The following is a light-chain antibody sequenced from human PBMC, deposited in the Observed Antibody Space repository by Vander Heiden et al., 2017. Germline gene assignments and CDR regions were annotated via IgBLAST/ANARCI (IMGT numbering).Light chain of an antibody. CDR1: SSDVGGYNY. CDR2: DVS. Sequence: QSALTQPASVSGSPGQSITISCTGTSSDVGGYNYVSWYQQHPGKAPKLMIYDVSNRPSGVSNRFSGSKSGNTASLTISGLQAEDEADDYCSSYTSSSTRVFGTGTQV. CDR3: SSYTSSSTRV. V-gene: IGLV2-14*01. J-gene: IGLJ1*01.